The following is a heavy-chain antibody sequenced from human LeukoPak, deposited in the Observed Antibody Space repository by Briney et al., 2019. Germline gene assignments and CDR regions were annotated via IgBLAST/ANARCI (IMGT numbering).Heavy chain of an antibody. V-gene: IGHV4-61*02. CDR1: GGSISSGSYY. CDR3: ARRVYGSGSH. D-gene: IGHD3-10*01. CDR2: IYSSGST. J-gene: IGHJ4*02. Sequence: ESSETLSLTCTVSGGSISSGSYYWSWIRQPAGKGLEWIGRIYSSGSTNYNPSLKSRVTISLDTSKNQFSLKLSSVTAADTAVYYCARRVYGSGSHWGQGTLVTVSS.